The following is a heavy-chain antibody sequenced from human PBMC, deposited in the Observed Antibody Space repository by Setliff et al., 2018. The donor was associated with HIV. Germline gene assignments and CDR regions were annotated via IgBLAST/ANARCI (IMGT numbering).Heavy chain of an antibody. J-gene: IGHJ4*02. CDR3: ARGLRWGDYPEGFDY. V-gene: IGHV1-69*10. Sequence: EASVKVSCKASGGTFNSYAIKWVRQAPGQGLECMGEIIPILGIASYAQKFQGRVTMTRDTSISTAYMELSRLRSDDTAVYYCARGLRWGDYPEGFDYWGQGTLVTVSS. CDR1: GGTFNSYA. D-gene: IGHD4-17*01. CDR2: IIPILGIA.